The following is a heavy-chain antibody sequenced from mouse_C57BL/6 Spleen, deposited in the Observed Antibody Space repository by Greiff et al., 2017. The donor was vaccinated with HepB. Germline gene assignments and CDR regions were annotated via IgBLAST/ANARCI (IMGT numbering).Heavy chain of an antibody. D-gene: IGHD2-5*01. CDR2: IDPENGDT. CDR3: TTGSNTFWFAY. J-gene: IGHJ3*01. V-gene: IGHV14-4*01. Sequence: DVQLQESGAELVRPGASVKLSCTASGFNIKDDYMHWVKQRPEQGLEWIGWIDPENGDTEYASKFQGKATITADTSSNTAYLQLSSLTSEDTAVYYCTTGSNTFWFAYWGQGTLVTVSA. CDR1: GFNIKDDY.